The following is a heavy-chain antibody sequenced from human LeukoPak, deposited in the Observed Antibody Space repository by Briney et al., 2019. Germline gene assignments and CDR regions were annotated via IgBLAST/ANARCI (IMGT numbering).Heavy chain of an antibody. CDR1: GFTFSSYA. Sequence: GRSLRLSCAASGFTFSSYAMSWVRQAPGKGLEWVSAISGSGGSTYYADSVKGRFTISRDNSKNTLYLQMNSLRAEDTAVYYCAKGTLKATIFGVVPFYYYGMDVWGQGTTVTVSS. CDR2: ISGSGGST. CDR3: AKGTLKATIFGVVPFYYYGMDV. V-gene: IGHV3-23*01. D-gene: IGHD3-3*01. J-gene: IGHJ6*02.